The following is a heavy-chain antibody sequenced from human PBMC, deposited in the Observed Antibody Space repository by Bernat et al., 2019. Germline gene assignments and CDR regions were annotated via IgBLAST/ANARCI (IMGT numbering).Heavy chain of an antibody. CDR2: INSDESGT. CDR3: ARGGIAARIDY. Sequence: EVQLVESGGGLGQPGGSLRLSCAASGFTFSDYWMHWVRQAPGKGLLWVSRINSDESGTSYADSVKGRFAISRDNAKNTLYLQMNSLRAEDTAVYYCARGGIAARIDYWGQGTLVTVSS. CDR1: GFTFSDYW. J-gene: IGHJ4*02. V-gene: IGHV3-74*01. D-gene: IGHD6-6*01.